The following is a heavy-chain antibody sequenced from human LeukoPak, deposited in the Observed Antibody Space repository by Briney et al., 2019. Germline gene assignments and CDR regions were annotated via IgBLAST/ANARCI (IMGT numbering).Heavy chain of an antibody. D-gene: IGHD3-16*02. CDR1: GLIFRNYA. CDR2: ISGSGGST. CDR3: AKATSYDYVWGSYREYYFDY. J-gene: IGHJ4*02. Sequence: GGSLRLSCTASGLIFRNYAMTWVRQAPGKGLEWVSAISGSGGSTYYADSVKGRFTISRDNSKNTLYLQMNSLRAEDTAVYYCAKATSYDYVWGSYREYYFDYWGQGTLVTVSS. V-gene: IGHV3-23*01.